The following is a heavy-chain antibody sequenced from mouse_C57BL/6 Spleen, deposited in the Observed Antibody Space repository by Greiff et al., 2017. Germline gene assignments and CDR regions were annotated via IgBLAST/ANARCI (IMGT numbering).Heavy chain of an antibody. Sequence: VQLQESGPELVKPGASVKLSCKASGFTFTSYDINWVKQRPGQGLEWIGWIYPRDGSTKYSEQFKGQATLTVDTASSTAYMELHSLTSEDYAIDFCARFDCDGYFDVWGTGTTVTVSS. CDR1: GFTFTSYD. D-gene: IGHD2-4*01. J-gene: IGHJ1*03. CDR2: IYPRDGST. CDR3: ARFDCDGYFDV. V-gene: IGHV1-85*01.